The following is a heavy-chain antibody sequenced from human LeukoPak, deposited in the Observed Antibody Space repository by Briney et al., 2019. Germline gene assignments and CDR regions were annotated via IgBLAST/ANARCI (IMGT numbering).Heavy chain of an antibody. D-gene: IGHD4-17*01. CDR1: GGSISSYY. Sequence: PSETLSLTCTVSGGSISSYYWSWIRQPPGKGLEWIGYIYYSGSTNYNPSLKSRVTISVDTSKNQFSLKLSSVTAADTAVYYCASADYGDYFYSYWGQGTLVTVSS. J-gene: IGHJ4*02. CDR2: IYYSGST. V-gene: IGHV4-59*12. CDR3: ASADYGDYFYSY.